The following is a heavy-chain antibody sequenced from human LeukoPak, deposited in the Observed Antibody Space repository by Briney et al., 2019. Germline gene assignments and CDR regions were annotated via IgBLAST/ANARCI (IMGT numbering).Heavy chain of an antibody. CDR1: GFTFSSYG. CDR3: AKEIAAAGTGYYSYGMDV. CDR2: ISCDGSNK. D-gene: IGHD6-13*01. V-gene: IGHV3-30*18. J-gene: IGHJ6*02. Sequence: PGGFLRLSCAASGFTFSSYGMHWVRQAPGKGLEWVAVISCDGSNKYYADSVKGRFTISRDNSKNTLYLQMNSLRAEDTAVYYCAKEIAAAGTGYYSYGMDVWGQGTTVSVS.